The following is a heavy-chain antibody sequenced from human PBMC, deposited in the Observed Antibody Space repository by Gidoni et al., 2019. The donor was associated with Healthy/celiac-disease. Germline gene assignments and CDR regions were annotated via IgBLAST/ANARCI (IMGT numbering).Heavy chain of an antibody. V-gene: IGHV1-3*01. CDR3: ARKWAVAGTHAFDI. CDR2: INAGNGNT. J-gene: IGHJ3*02. D-gene: IGHD6-19*01. Sequence: HVQLVQSGAEVMKPGASVKVSCKASGYTFPSYALHLVRQAPGQRVEWMGWINAGNGNTKYSQKFQGRVTITRDTSASTAYMELSSLRSEDTAVYYCARKWAVAGTHAFDIWGQGTMVTVSS. CDR1: GYTFPSYA.